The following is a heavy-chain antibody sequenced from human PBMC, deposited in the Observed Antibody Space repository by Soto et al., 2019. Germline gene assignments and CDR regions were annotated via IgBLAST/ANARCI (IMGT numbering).Heavy chain of an antibody. D-gene: IGHD3-3*01. CDR1: GGSISSGDYS. V-gene: IGHV4-30-4*01. Sequence: TSETLSLTCTVSGGSISSGDYSWSWVRQSPGKGLEWIGHIYNSGVTYYNPSLKSRVVISIDTSRNQFSLRLNSLTAADRAVYFCARGVTVFGLVSRFWFDPWGQGTVVTVSS. CDR3: ARGVTVFGLVSRFWFDP. J-gene: IGHJ5*02. CDR2: IYNSGVT.